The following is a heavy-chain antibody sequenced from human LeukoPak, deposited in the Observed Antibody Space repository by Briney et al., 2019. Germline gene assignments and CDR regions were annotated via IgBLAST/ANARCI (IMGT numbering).Heavy chain of an antibody. V-gene: IGHV4-34*01. D-gene: IGHD2-8*01. Sequence: PSETLSLTCAVYGRSFSGYYWSWIRQPPGKGLEWIGEINHSGSTNYNPSLKSRVTISVDTSKNQFSLKLSSVTAADTAVYYCARGWVSSTARWFDPWGQGTLVTVSP. CDR2: INHSGST. CDR3: ARGWVSSTARWFDP. J-gene: IGHJ5*02. CDR1: GRSFSGYY.